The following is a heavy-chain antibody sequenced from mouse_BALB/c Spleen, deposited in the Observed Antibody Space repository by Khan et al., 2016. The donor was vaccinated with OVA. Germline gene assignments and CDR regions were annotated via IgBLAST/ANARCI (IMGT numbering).Heavy chain of an antibody. CDR1: GYTFTDYV. CDR3: ARAGWDVFAY. J-gene: IGHJ3*01. CDR2: IYPGSDST. Sequence: QVRLQQSGPELVKPGASVKMSCKASGYTFTDYVMNWVKQRNGQGLEWIGQIYPGSDSTYYNEKFKGKATLTADRSSSTAYMQLSNLTSEDSAVYFFARAGWDVFAYGGQGTLVTVSA. V-gene: IGHV1-77*01. D-gene: IGHD4-1*01.